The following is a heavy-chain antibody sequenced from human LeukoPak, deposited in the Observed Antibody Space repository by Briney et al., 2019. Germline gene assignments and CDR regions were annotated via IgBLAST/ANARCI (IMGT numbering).Heavy chain of an antibody. CDR1: GFPFSNNW. CDR3: ARALDSSSSRYQAFEE. J-gene: IGHJ4*02. V-gene: IGHV3-7*01. D-gene: IGHD2-2*01. CDR2: IKQDESEK. Sequence: GGSLSLSCSAPGFPFSNNWISGVRQAQGKGLDRVANIKQDESEKYYVDSVKGRFTISRDNAKSSLYLQMNSLRAEDTAVYYCARALDSSSSRYQAFEEWGQGTLVTVSS.